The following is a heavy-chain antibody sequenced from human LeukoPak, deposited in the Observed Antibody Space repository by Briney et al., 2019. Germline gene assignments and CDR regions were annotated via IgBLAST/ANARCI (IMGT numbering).Heavy chain of an antibody. Sequence: SETLSLTCAVYGGSFGGYYWSWIRQPPGKGLEWIGEINHSGSTNYNPSLKSRVTISVDTSNNQFSLKLSSVTAADTAVYYCARAVGARVPFDYWGQGTLVTVSS. D-gene: IGHD1-26*01. V-gene: IGHV4-34*01. CDR3: ARAVGARVPFDY. J-gene: IGHJ4*02. CDR2: INHSGST. CDR1: GGSFGGYY.